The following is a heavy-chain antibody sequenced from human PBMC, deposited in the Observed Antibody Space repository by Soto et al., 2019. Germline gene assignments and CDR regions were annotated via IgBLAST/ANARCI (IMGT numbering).Heavy chain of an antibody. Sequence: GVSLRLSCAASGFTFSSYDIHWVRQATGKGLEWVSAIGTAGDTYYPGSVKGRFTISRENAKNSLYLQMNSLRAGDAAVYYCARGVSYYDSSGYLYYFDCWGQGTLVTVSS. CDR2: IGTAGDT. CDR3: ARGVSYYDSSGYLYYFDC. V-gene: IGHV3-13*01. J-gene: IGHJ4*02. D-gene: IGHD3-22*01. CDR1: GFTFSSYD.